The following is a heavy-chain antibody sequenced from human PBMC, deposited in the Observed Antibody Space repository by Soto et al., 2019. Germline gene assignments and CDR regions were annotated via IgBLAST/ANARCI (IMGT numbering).Heavy chain of an antibody. CDR1: GGSISSSNW. J-gene: IGHJ5*02. CDR3: AGQAVAPPPNWFDP. CDR2: IYHSGST. Sequence: QVQLQESGPGLVKPSGTLSLTCAVSGGSISSSNWWSWVRQPPGKGLEWIGEIYHSGSTNYNPSLKGRVTISVDKSKNQFSLKLSSVTAADTAVYYCAGQAVAPPPNWFDPWGQGTLVTVSS. V-gene: IGHV4-4*02. D-gene: IGHD6-19*01.